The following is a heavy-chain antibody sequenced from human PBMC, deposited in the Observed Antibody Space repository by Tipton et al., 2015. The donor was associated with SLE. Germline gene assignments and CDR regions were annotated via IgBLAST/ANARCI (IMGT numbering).Heavy chain of an antibody. D-gene: IGHD4-23*01. J-gene: IGHJ5*02. V-gene: IGHV4-38-2*01. Sequence: TLSLTCAVSGPSINNAYYWGWTRQPPGKGLEWIGNFYHSGITYYNPSLKTRVTISIDTSKNQFSLRLTSVTAADTALYYCTRGNVISWFGPWGRGTLVTVSS. CDR2: FYHSGIT. CDR3: TRGNVISWFGP. CDR1: GPSINNAYY.